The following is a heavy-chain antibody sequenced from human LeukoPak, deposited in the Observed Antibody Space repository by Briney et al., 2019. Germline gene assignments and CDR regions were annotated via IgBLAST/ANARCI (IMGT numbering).Heavy chain of an antibody. D-gene: IGHD3-22*01. Sequence: PGGSVRLSCAASGFIFSSYGRHWIRQPPGKGLEWVAFIRSDGSDTYSAASVKGRFTISRDNSKNTLWLQMNSLRAEDTAVYYCAKHDSSSDFWGQGTLVTVSS. CDR1: GFIFSSYG. CDR2: IRSDGSDT. V-gene: IGHV3-30*02. J-gene: IGHJ4*02. CDR3: AKHDSSSDF.